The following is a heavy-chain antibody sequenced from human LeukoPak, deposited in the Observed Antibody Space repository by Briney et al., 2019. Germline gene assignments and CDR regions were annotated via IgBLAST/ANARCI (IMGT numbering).Heavy chain of an antibody. CDR1: GGTFSSYA. CDR2: INPSGGST. V-gene: IGHV1-46*01. Sequence: ASVKVSCKASGGTFSSYAISWVRQAPGQGLEWMGIINPSGGSTSYAQKFQGRVTMTRDMSTSTVYMELSSLRSEDTAVYYCARGEGQQLVLDYWGQGTLVTVSS. D-gene: IGHD6-6*01. CDR3: ARGEGQQLVLDY. J-gene: IGHJ4*02.